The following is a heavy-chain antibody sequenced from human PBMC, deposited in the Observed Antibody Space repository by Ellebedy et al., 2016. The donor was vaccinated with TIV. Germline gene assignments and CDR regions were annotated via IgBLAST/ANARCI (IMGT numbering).Heavy chain of an antibody. CDR3: AKDYSSSWYSGPTYYYGMDV. Sequence: GGSLRLXCAASGFTFSSYGMHWVRQAPGKGLEWVAVISYDGSNKYYADSVKGRFTISRDNSKNTLYLQMNSLRAEDTAVYYCAKDYSSSWYSGPTYYYGMDVWGQGTTVTVSS. CDR1: GFTFSSYG. CDR2: ISYDGSNK. J-gene: IGHJ6*02. V-gene: IGHV3-30*18. D-gene: IGHD6-13*01.